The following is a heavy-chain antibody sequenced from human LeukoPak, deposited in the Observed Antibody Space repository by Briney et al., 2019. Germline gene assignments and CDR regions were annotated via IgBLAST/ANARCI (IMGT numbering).Heavy chain of an antibody. CDR3: ARDSAVAGTFDY. V-gene: IGHV3-48*03. Sequence: GGSLRLSSAASGFTFSSYEMNWVRQAPGKGLEWVSYISSSGSTIYYADSVKGRFTISRDNAKNSLYLQMNSLRAEDTAVYYCARDSAVAGTFDYWGQGTLVTVSS. CDR1: GFTFSSYE. J-gene: IGHJ4*02. CDR2: ISSSGSTI. D-gene: IGHD6-19*01.